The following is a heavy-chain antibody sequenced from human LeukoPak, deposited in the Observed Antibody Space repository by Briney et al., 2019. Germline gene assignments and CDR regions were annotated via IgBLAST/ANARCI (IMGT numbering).Heavy chain of an antibody. D-gene: IGHD1-14*01. CDR2: IYYSGST. J-gene: IGHJ4*02. Sequence: SETLSLTCTVSGGSISSSSYYWGWIRQPPGKGLEWIGSIYYSGSTYYNPSLKSRVTITVDTSKNQFSLKLSSVTAADTAVYYCARQTIRYFDYWGQGTLVTVSS. V-gene: IGHV4-39*01. CDR1: GGSISSSSYY. CDR3: ARQTIRYFDY.